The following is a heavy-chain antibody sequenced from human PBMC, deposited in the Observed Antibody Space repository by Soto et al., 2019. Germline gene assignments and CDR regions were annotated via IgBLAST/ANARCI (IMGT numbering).Heavy chain of an antibody. CDR1: GCSLSTSGAG. Sequence: TLVNPTQTLTLTCTFSGCSLSTSGAGVGWIRQPPGKALEWLALIYWNDDKRYSPSLKSRLTITKDTSKNQVVLTMTNMDPVDTATDCCAHRLIEFISTSGYYSYEVRHVWGQEITGTV. V-gene: IGHV2-5*01. D-gene: IGHD2-15*01. J-gene: IGHJ6*02. CDR2: IYWNDDK. CDR3: AHRLIEFISTSGYYSYEVRHV.